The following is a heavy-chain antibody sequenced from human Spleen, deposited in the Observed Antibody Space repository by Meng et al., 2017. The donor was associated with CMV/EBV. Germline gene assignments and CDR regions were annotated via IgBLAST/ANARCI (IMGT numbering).Heavy chain of an antibody. J-gene: IGHJ4*02. D-gene: IGHD2-15*01. V-gene: IGHV3-11*04. CDR3: ASNGGLAGRLLYY. Sequence: GDSPIPFSDYYMSWIRQAPGKGLEWVSYISSGGTTIYYADSVKGRFTISRDNGKNSVYLQMDSLRAEDSAVYYCASNGGLAGRLLYYWGRGTLVTVSS. CDR1: PIPFSDYY. CDR2: ISSGGTTI.